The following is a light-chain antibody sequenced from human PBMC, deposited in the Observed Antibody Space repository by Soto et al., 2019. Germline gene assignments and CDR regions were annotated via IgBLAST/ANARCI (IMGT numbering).Light chain of an antibody. CDR2: AAS. CDR1: QSVSATY. V-gene: IGKV3-20*01. CDR3: QHYGTSTGT. J-gene: IGKJ1*01. Sequence: EIVLTQSPGTLSLSPGESATLSCRATQSVSATYLAWYQQKPGQAPRLLIYAASSRATDIPDRFSGSGSGTDFTLAISRLEPEDFAVYWCQHYGTSTGTFGQGTKVEIK.